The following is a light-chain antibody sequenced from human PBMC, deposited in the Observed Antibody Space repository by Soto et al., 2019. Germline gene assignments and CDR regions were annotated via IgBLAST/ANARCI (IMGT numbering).Light chain of an antibody. J-gene: IGKJ2*01. CDR3: QQYYALPHT. V-gene: IGKV4-1*01. CDR2: WAS. CDR1: HSVLYSSTNKNY. Sequence: DIVMTQSPDSLAVSLGATATVNCKSSHSVLYSSTNKNYLAWYQHKPGQAPKLLIYWASTRESGVPDRFSGSGSGTDFSLTISSLQADDVAVYYCQQYYALPHTFGRGTKLEIK.